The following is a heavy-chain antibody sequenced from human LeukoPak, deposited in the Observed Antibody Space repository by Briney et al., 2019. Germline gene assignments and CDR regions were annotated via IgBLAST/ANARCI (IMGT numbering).Heavy chain of an antibody. V-gene: IGHV1-46*01. CDR2: MNPSGGST. CDR3: ARVIGSGYSPYYYYYMDV. CDR1: GYTFTSYY. J-gene: IGHJ6*03. D-gene: IGHD3-3*01. Sequence: ASVKVSCKAPGYTFTSYYMHWVRQAPGQGLEWMGIMNPSGGSTSYAQKFQGRVTITTDESTSTAYMELSSLRSEDTAVYYCARVIGSGYSPYYYYYMDVWGKGTTVTVSS.